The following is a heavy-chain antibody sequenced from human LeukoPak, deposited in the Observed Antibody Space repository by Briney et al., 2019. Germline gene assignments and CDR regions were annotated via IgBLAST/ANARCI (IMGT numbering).Heavy chain of an antibody. V-gene: IGHV1-24*01. CDR1: GYTLSELS. Sequence: ASVKVSCKVSGYTLSELSIHWVRQAPGKGLEWMGGFDPEDGETIYAQKFQGRVTMTEDTSTDTAYMELTSLRSEDTAVYYCATDIRRSVAGAFDYWGQGTLVTVSS. CDR3: ATDIRRSVAGAFDY. J-gene: IGHJ4*02. D-gene: IGHD6-19*01. CDR2: FDPEDGET.